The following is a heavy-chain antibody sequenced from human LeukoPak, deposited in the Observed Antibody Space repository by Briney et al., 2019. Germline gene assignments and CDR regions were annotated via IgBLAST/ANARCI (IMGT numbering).Heavy chain of an antibody. CDR3: ARRSGSDYGSFDY. CDR2: ISGSGDST. Sequence: PGGSLRLSCAASGFTFSNYAMAWVRQAPGKGLECVSVISGSGDSTHYADSMRGRFTISRDNSKSTLYMQMNSLRVEDTAIYYCARRSGSDYGSFDYWGQGTLITVSS. J-gene: IGHJ4*02. CDR1: GFTFSNYA. V-gene: IGHV3-23*01. D-gene: IGHD1-26*01.